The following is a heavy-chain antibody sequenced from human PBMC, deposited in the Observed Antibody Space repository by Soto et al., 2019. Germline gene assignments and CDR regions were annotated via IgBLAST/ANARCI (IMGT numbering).Heavy chain of an antibody. CDR3: ARSGGLQHIDY. J-gene: IGHJ4*02. Sequence: KVSETLSLTCTVSGDSISSSSYYWGWIRQPPGKGLEWIGSIYYSGSTYYNPSLKSRVTISVDTSKNQFSLKLSSVTAADTAVHYCARSGGLQHIDYWGQGTLVTVSS. CDR2: IYYSGST. CDR1: GDSISSSSYY. V-gene: IGHV4-39*01. D-gene: IGHD4-4*01.